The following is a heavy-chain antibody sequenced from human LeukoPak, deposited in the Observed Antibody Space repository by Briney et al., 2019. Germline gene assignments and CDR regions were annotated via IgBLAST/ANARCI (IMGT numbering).Heavy chain of an antibody. D-gene: IGHD3-10*01. Sequence: SETLTLPCTVSGRSLSSYYWSWIRQPPGKGLEWVGYIYYSGSTNYNPSLKSRVTLSVDTSNTQFSLKLSSVAAADTAVYYCAGGLYYGSGSGMDVWGKGTTVTVSS. CDR1: GRSLSSYY. CDR3: AGGLYYGSGSGMDV. V-gene: IGHV4-59*01. J-gene: IGHJ6*04. CDR2: IYYSGST.